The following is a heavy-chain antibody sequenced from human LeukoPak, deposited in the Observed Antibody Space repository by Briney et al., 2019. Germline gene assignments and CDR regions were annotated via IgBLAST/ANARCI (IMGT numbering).Heavy chain of an antibody. CDR1: GGSFSGYY. V-gene: IGHV4-34*01. CDR3: ARDLHYYYGMDV. Sequence: SETLSLTCAVYGGSFSGYYWSWIRQPPGKGLEWIGEINHSGNTNYNPSLKSRVTISVDTSKNQFSLKLSSVTAADTAVYYCARDLHYYYGMDVWGQGTTVTVSS. J-gene: IGHJ6*02. CDR2: INHSGNT.